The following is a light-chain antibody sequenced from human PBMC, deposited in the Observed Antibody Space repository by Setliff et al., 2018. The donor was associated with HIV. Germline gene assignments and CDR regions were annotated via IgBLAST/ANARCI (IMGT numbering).Light chain of an antibody. J-gene: IGLJ1*01. V-gene: IGLV2-14*01. CDR1: TSDVGGYNY. CDR2: EVR. Sequence: QSVLTQPASVSGSPGQSLTISCTGTTSDVGGYNYVSWYQQHPGKAPKLIIYEVRNRPSGVSDRFSGSKSGNTASLTISGLQADDEADYYCSSYAITNTLPFGTGTKVT. CDR3: SSYAITNTLP.